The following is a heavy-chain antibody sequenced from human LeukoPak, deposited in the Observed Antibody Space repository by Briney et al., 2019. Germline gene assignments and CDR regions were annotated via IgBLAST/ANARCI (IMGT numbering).Heavy chain of an antibody. CDR3: ARVYDSSGYLGYYYYYMDV. J-gene: IGHJ6*03. CDR1: GYTFTSYA. V-gene: IGHV7-4-1*02. Sequence: GDSVKVSCKASGYTFTSYAMNWVRQAPGQGLEWMGWINTNTGNPTYAQGFTGRFVFSLDTSGRTAYLQISRLKAEDTAVYYCARVYDSSGYLGYYYYYMDVWGKGTTVTVSS. CDR2: INTNTGNP. D-gene: IGHD3-22*01.